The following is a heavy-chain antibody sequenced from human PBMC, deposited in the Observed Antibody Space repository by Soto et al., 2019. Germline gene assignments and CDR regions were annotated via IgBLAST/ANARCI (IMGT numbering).Heavy chain of an antibody. J-gene: IGHJ4*02. V-gene: IGHV1-8*01. CDR3: ARGLALSLYSYCSWDMGY. Sequence: QVQLVQSGAEVKKPGASVKVSCKASGYTFTNYDINWVRQAPGQGLEWMGWMNPNSGNTGYAQKFQGRVTMTRNTSISTAYMELSSLRSEDTAVYYCARGLALSLYSYCSWDMGYWGQGTLVTVSS. CDR2: MNPNSGNT. CDR1: GYTFTNYD. D-gene: IGHD5-18*01.